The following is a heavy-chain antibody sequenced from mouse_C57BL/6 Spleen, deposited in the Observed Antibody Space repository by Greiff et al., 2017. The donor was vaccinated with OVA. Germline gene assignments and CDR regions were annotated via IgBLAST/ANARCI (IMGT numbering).Heavy chain of an antibody. CDR2: INPSNGGT. CDR3: ARDVFYFGGRGAMDY. Sequence: QVQLQQPGTELVKPGASVKLSCKASGYTFTSYWMHWVKQRPGQGLEWIGNINPSNGGTNYNETFKSKATLTVDKSSSTAYMQLSSLTSEDSAVYYCARDVFYFGGRGAMDYWGQGTSVTVSS. D-gene: IGHD1-1*02. CDR1: GYTFTSYW. J-gene: IGHJ4*01. V-gene: IGHV1-53*01.